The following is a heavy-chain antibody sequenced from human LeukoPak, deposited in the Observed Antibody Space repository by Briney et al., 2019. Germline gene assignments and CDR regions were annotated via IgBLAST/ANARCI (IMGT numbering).Heavy chain of an antibody. CDR1: GGSISSSSYY. Sequence: SETLSLTCTVSGGSISSSSYYWGRIRQPPGKGLEWIGSIYYSGSTYYNPSLKSRVTISVDTSKNQFSLKLSSVTAADTAVYYCASQGGYCSGGSCYRSFDYWGQGTLVTVSS. CDR3: ASQGGYCSGGSCYRSFDY. V-gene: IGHV4-39*01. CDR2: IYYSGST. D-gene: IGHD2-15*01. J-gene: IGHJ4*02.